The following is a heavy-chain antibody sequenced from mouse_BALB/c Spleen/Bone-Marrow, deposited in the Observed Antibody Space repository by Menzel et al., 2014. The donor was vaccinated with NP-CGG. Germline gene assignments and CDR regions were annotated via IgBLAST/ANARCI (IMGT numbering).Heavy chain of an antibody. CDR1: GYTFTDYY. J-gene: IGHJ3*01. CDR2: IYPGSGNT. CDR3: ARDHYGNYEGFDY. D-gene: IGHD2-1*01. V-gene: IGHV1-77*01. Sequence: VKVVESGAELARPGTSVKLSCKASGYTFTDYYINWVKQRTGQGLEWIGEIYPGSGNTYYNEKFKGKATLTADKSSSTVNIHLSSLTSEDSAVYFCARDHYGNYEGFDYWGQGTLVTVSA.